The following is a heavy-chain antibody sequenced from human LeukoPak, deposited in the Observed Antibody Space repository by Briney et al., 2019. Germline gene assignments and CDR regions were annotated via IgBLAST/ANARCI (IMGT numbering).Heavy chain of an antibody. CDR1: GVTFSNHA. CDR3: ASRPPSETYYGVFDF. D-gene: IGHD3-10*01. CDR2: ITGSGGST. Sequence: GGSLRLSCAASGVTFSNHAMSWVRQAPGKGLEWVSGITGSGGSTYHAESVKGRFTISRDNSKNTLYLEMNSLRADDTAVYFCASRPPSETYYGVFDFWGQGTLVTVSS. J-gene: IGHJ4*02. V-gene: IGHV3-23*01.